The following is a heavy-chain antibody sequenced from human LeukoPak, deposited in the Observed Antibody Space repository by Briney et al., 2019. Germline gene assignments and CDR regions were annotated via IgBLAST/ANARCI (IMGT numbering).Heavy chain of an antibody. CDR1: GYTFTNND. V-gene: IGHV1-8*01. CDR2: MHPNSDDT. J-gene: IGHJ4*02. Sequence: ASVKVSCKASGYTFTNNDIHWVRQATGQGLEWMGWMHPNSDDTGYAQKFQGRVTMTRNTSISTAYMELSSLRSEDTAVYYCARGVNRIMITFGGVIDPDYWGQGTLVTVSS. CDR3: ARGVNRIMITFGGVIDPDY. D-gene: IGHD3-16*02.